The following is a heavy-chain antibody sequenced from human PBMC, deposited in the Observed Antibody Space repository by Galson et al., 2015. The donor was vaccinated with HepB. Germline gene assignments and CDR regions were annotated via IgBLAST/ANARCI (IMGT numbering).Heavy chain of an antibody. J-gene: IGHJ5*02. Sequence: SLRLSCAASGFTFSSHWMSWVRQAPGKGLEWVANIKQDGSVKHYVDSVKGRFTISRDNAKNSLYLQMNSLRAEDTAVYYCAREGCSSTSCYANWFDPWGQGTLVTVSS. CDR1: GFTFSSHW. D-gene: IGHD2-2*01. V-gene: IGHV3-7*01. CDR2: IKQDGSVK. CDR3: AREGCSSTSCYANWFDP.